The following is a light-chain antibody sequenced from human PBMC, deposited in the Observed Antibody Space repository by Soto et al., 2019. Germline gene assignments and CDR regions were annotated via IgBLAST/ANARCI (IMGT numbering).Light chain of an antibody. CDR3: QSYDSSLSGYVV. CDR1: SSNIGAGYD. V-gene: IGLV1-40*01. CDR2: VNS. Sequence: QSVLTQPPSVSGAPGQRVTISCTGSSSNIGAGYDVHWYQQLPGTAPKLLIYVNSNRPSGVPDRFSGSKAGTSASLAITGLQAEDDADYYCQSYDSSLSGYVVFGGGTKLTVL. J-gene: IGLJ2*01.